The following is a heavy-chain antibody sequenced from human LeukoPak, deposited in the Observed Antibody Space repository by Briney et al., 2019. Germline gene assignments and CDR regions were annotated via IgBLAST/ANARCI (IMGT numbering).Heavy chain of an antibody. CDR2: ISGSGDST. J-gene: IGHJ4*02. V-gene: IGHV3-23*01. Sequence: GGSLRLSCAASGFTFSSYAISWVRQAPRKGLEWVSTISGSGDSTYYADSVKGRFTISRDNSKNTLYLQMNSLRAEDTAVYYCASLYCSSTSCPQGIDYWGQGTLVTVSS. CDR1: GFTFSSYA. CDR3: ASLYCSSTSCPQGIDY. D-gene: IGHD2-2*01.